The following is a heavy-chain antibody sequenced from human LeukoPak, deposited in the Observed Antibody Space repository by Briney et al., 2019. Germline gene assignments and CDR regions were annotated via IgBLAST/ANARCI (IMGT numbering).Heavy chain of an antibody. D-gene: IGHD3-10*01. CDR2: IHHSGTT. Sequence: SQTLSLTCAVSGGSVSSGGYSWIRRPPGRGLEWIGFIHHSGTTYYNPSLKSRVTISGDRSKKQFSLNLRSVTAADTAVYYCARNPDPFGDQGAFDIWGLGTTVTVSS. CDR1: GGSVSSGGYS. CDR3: ARNPDPFGDQGAFDI. J-gene: IGHJ3*02. V-gene: IGHV4-30-2*01.